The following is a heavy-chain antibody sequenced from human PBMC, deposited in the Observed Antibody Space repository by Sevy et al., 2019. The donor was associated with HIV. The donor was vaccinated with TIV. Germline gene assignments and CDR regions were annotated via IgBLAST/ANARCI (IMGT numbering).Heavy chain of an antibody. Sequence: ASVKVSCKVSGYTLIEFSMHWVRQAPGKGLEWMGGFDPEDGETIYAQRFQGRVTMTEDTSTDTAYMELGCLRSEDTAVYYCATGLPGEYVDCSSCYSDYFAYWGQGTLVTVSS. D-gene: IGHD2-15*01. V-gene: IGHV1-24*01. CDR2: FDPEDGET. CDR1: GYTLIEFS. CDR3: ATGLPGEYVDCSSCYSDYFAY. J-gene: IGHJ4*02.